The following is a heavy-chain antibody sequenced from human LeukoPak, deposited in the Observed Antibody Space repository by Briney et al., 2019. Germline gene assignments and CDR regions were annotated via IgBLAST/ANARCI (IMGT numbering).Heavy chain of an antibody. D-gene: IGHD6-19*01. J-gene: IGHJ4*02. V-gene: IGHV3-23*01. CDR2: IRGSGGST. Sequence: PGGSVRLSCAASGFTFSSYAMSWVRQAPGKGREGVSAIRGSGGSTYCADSVRGRFTISRDNSKNTLYLQMNSLRAEDTAVYYCAKDKGYSSGWPFDYWGQGTLVTVSS. CDR1: GFTFSSYA. CDR3: AKDKGYSSGWPFDY.